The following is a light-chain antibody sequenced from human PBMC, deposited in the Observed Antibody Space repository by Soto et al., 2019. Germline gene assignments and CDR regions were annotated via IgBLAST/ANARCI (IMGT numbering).Light chain of an antibody. CDR1: QSVSLS. Sequence: EIVLTQSPGTLSLSPGERATLSCRASQSVSLSLAWYQMRPGQPPRLLIYGASTRATDIPARFRGTGSGTDFTLTISSLQSEDFAFYFCQQYHIWPSWTFGQGTKVDIK. CDR3: QQYHIWPSWT. J-gene: IGKJ1*01. V-gene: IGKV3-15*01. CDR2: GAS.